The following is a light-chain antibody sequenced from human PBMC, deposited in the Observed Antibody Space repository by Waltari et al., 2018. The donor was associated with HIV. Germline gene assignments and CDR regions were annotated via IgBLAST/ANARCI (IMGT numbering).Light chain of an antibody. CDR1: SSNIGSNT. Sequence: QSVLTQPPSASGAPGQRVTISCSGRSSNIGSNTVNWYQQLPGTAPKRLIYANNQPPSGVPDRFAGSKSGTSASLGISGLQSEDEADYYCAAWDDSLNGYGFGTGTKVTVL. CDR2: ANN. CDR3: AAWDDSLNGYG. V-gene: IGLV1-44*01. J-gene: IGLJ1*01.